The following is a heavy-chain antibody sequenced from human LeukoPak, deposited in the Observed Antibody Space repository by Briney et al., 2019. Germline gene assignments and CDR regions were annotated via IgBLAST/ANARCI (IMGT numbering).Heavy chain of an antibody. CDR3: AKDRTQWLVRFSFDY. CDR2: ISYDGSNK. V-gene: IGHV3-30*18. J-gene: IGHJ4*02. CDR1: GFTFSSYG. Sequence: GGSLRLSCAAPGFTFSSYGMHWVRQAPGKGLEWVAVISYDGSNKYYADSVKGRFTISRDNSKNTLYLQMNSLRAEDTAVYYCAKDRTQWLVRFSFDYWGQGTLVTVSS. D-gene: IGHD6-19*01.